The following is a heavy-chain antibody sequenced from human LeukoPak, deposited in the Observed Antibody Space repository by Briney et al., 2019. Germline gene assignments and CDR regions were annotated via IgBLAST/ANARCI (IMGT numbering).Heavy chain of an antibody. V-gene: IGHV3-11*01. CDR1: GFTFSDYY. CDR3: ARDPSLVGATQYYFDY. CDR2: ISSSGSTI. D-gene: IGHD1-26*01. Sequence: GGSLTLSCAASGFTFSDYYMSWIRQAPGRGLEWVSYISSSGSTIYYADSVKGRFTISRDNAKNSLYLQMNSLRAEDTAVYYCARDPSLVGATQYYFDYWGQGTLVTVSS. J-gene: IGHJ4*02.